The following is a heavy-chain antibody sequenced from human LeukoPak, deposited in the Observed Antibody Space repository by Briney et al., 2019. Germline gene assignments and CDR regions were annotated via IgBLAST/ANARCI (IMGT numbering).Heavy chain of an antibody. CDR1: GYTFTSYY. V-gene: IGHV1-46*01. CDR2: INPSGGST. D-gene: IGHD3-3*01. J-gene: IGHJ6*03. CDR3: ARRGITILGGPMWYYYYYMDV. Sequence: GASVKVSCKASGYTFTSYYMHWVRQAPGQGLEWMGIINPSGGSTSYAQKFQGRVTMTRDMSTSTVYMELSSLRSEDTAVYYCARRGITILGGPMWYYYYYMDVWGKGTTVTVSS.